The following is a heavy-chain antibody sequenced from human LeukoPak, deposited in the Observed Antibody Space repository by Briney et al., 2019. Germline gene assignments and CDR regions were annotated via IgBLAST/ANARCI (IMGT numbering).Heavy chain of an antibody. CDR1: GLTFSSHW. Sequence: GGSLRLSCVASGLTFSSHWMSWVRQAPGKGLEWVANIKKDGSEKYYVDSVKGRFTISRDNAKNSLYLQMNSLRAEDTAVYYCARERAFDIWGQGTMVTVSS. J-gene: IGHJ3*02. CDR2: IKKDGSEK. V-gene: IGHV3-7*03. CDR3: ARERAFDI.